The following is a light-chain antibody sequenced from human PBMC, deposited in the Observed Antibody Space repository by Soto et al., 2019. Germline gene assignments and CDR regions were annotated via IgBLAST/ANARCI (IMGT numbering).Light chain of an antibody. J-gene: IGKJ1*01. V-gene: IGKV3-15*01. CDR3: QQYYKWPQWT. CDR1: ESVLDY. CDR2: GPA. Sequence: IVLTQSPATLCACPGERATSPCRASESVLDYLAWFQQRPGQSPRLLIYGPATRATGIPGRFRGSGSGTEFTLTITSLQSEDFAVYYCQQYYKWPQWTIGQGTKVDIK.